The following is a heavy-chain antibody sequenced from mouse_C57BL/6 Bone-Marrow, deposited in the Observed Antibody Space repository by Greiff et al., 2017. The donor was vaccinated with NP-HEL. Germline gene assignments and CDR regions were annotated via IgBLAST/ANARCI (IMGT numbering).Heavy chain of an antibody. J-gene: IGHJ2*01. CDR2: IYPRSGNT. Sequence: VQRVESGAELARPGASVKLSCKASGYTFTSYGISWVKQRTGQGLEWIGEIYPRSGNTYYNEKFKGKATLTADKSSSTAYMELRSLTSEDSAVYFCAHYYYGSSPYYFDYWGQGTTLTVSS. D-gene: IGHD1-1*01. CDR1: GYTFTSYG. V-gene: IGHV1-81*01. CDR3: AHYYYGSSPYYFDY.